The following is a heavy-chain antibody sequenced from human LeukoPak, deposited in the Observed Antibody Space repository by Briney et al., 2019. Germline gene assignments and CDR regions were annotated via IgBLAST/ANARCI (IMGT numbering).Heavy chain of an antibody. V-gene: IGHV1-8*01. J-gene: IGHJ4*02. CDR1: GYTFTSYD. CDR3: ARDSGEILTGYYWTFDY. D-gene: IGHD3-9*01. Sequence: ASVKVSCKASGYTFTSYDINWVRQATGQGLEWMGWMNPNTGETGTAQKLQDRVTMTRDTSISTAYMDLSSLRSEDTAVYYCARDSGEILTGYYWTFDYWGQGTLVTVSS. CDR2: MNPNTGET.